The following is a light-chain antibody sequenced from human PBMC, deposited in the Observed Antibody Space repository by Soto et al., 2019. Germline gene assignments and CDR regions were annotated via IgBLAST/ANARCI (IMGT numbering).Light chain of an antibody. V-gene: IGLV4-69*01. CDR2: LNSDGSH. CDR1: SEHSNYA. Sequence: QLVLTQSPSASASLGASVKLTCTLSSEHSNYAVAWHQQQPEKGPRYLMKLNSDGSHTKGDGIPDRFSGSSSGAERYLTISSLQSEDEADYYCQTWDTGIGIFGGGTKLTVL. J-gene: IGLJ2*01. CDR3: QTWDTGIGI.